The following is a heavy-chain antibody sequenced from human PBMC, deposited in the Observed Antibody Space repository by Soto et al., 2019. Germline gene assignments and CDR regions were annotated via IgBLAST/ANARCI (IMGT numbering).Heavy chain of an antibody. CDR1: GYTFNTYG. V-gene: IGHV1-18*04. J-gene: IGHJ6*03. CDR2: ISIHNGNT. D-gene: IGHD6-19*01. Sequence: QAQLLQSGGELKKSGASVKVSCKASGYTFNTYGISWVRQAPGQGLEWMAWISIHNGNTNFAQKFQGRVTLTTDTSTREAKMEFRSVRADATAVYSCASMATVDNAHYYMAVWGGGTTVTVSS. CDR3: ASMATVDNAHYYMAV.